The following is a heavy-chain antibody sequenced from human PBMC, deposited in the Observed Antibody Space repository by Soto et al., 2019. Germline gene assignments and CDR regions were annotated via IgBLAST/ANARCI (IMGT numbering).Heavy chain of an antibody. CDR2: IIPIFGTA. Sequence: SVKVSCKASGGTFSSYAISWVRQAPGQGLEWMGGIIPIFGTANYAQKFQGRVTITADESTSTAYMELSSLRSEDTAVYYCAVETTVVPNNWFDPWGQGTLVTVSS. CDR1: GGTFSSYA. J-gene: IGHJ5*02. D-gene: IGHD4-17*01. V-gene: IGHV1-69*13. CDR3: AVETTVVPNNWFDP.